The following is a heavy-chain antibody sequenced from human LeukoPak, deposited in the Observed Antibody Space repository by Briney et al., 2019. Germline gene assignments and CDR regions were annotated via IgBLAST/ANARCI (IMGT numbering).Heavy chain of an antibody. CDR3: ARDVVAATQTFSYGMDV. V-gene: IGHV3-33*01. CDR1: GFTFSSFG. J-gene: IGHJ6*02. CDR2: VWYDGSNK. Sequence: GGFLRLSCAASGFTFSSFGIHWVRQAPGEGLEWVAIVWYDGSNKYYADSVKGRFTISRDNSKNTLYLQMNSLRAEDTAVYYCARDVVAATQTFSYGMDVWGQGTTVTVSS. D-gene: IGHD2-15*01.